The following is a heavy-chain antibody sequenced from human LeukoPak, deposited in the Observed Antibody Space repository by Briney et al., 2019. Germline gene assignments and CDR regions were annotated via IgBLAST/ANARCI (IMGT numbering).Heavy chain of an antibody. Sequence: GGALRHSCTASGFTFSSTGMHCVRDARGGALGGVSYIRYDGNNKYYGDSVTGRLTVSRDNSKNTLYLQMSSLRVEDTAVYYCARTYNPDYWGQGTLVTVST. J-gene: IGHJ4*02. CDR1: GFTFSSTG. D-gene: IGHD1-14*01. V-gene: IGHV3-30*02. CDR2: IRYDGNNK. CDR3: ARTYNPDY.